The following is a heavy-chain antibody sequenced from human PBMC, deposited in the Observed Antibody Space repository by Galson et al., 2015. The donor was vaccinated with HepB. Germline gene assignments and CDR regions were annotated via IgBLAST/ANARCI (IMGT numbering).Heavy chain of an antibody. D-gene: IGHD7-27*01. CDR3: ARAGTGDRSRYFDY. V-gene: IGHV1-3*01. CDR1: GYTFTSYA. CDR2: INAGNGNT. J-gene: IGHJ4*02. Sequence: QSGAEVKKPGASVTASCKASGYTFTSYAMHWVRQAPGQRLEWMGWINAGNGNTKYSQKFQGRVTITRDTSASTAYMELSSLRSEDTAVYYCARAGTGDRSRYFDYWGQGTLVTVSS.